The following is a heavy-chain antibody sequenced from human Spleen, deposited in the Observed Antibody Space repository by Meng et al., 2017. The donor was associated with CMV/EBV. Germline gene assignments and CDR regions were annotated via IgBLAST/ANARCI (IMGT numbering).Heavy chain of an antibody. CDR3: ATLGGYCSSTSCYRGDYFDY. CDR1: GGSISSSSYY. Sequence: SETLSLTCTVSGGSISSSSYYWSWIRQPPGKGLEWIGYIYYSGSTNYNPSLKSRVTISVDTSKNQFSLKLSSVTAADTAVYYCATLGGYCSSTSCYRGDYFDYWGQGTLVTVSS. CDR2: IYYSGST. D-gene: IGHD2-2*01. V-gene: IGHV4-61*01. J-gene: IGHJ4*02.